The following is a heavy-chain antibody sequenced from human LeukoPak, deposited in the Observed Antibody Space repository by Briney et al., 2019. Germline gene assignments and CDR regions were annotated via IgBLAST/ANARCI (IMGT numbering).Heavy chain of an antibody. J-gene: IGHJ4*02. CDR1: GFTFDDYA. D-gene: IGHD3-16*01. CDR3: ARELNGYGYYFFDY. CDR2: ISWNSGSI. V-gene: IGHV3-9*01. Sequence: GGSLRLSCAASGFTFDDYAMHWVRQAPGKGLEWVSGISWNSGSIGYADSVKGRFTISRDNAKNSLYLQMNGLGAEDTAVYYCARELNGYGYYFFDYWGPGTLVTVSS.